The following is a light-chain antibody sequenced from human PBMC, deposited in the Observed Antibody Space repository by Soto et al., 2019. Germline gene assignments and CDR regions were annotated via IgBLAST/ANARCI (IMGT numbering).Light chain of an antibody. V-gene: IGLV2-14*03. CDR3: SSYTGSSTYV. J-gene: IGLJ1*01. CDR2: DVN. CDR1: SSDVGGYNY. Sequence: QSALTQPASVSGSPGQSITISCTETSSDVGGYNYVSWYQQHPGKAPKLMIYDVNNRPSGVSNRFSGSQSGNTASLTISGLQPEDEADYYCSSYTGSSTYVCGTGTKLTVL.